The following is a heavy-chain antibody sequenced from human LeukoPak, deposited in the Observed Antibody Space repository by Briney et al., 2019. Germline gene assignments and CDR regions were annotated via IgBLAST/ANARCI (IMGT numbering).Heavy chain of an antibody. CDR1: GFTFSDYN. CDR2: ITNGGSTI. CDR3: LRSIGLTGGGVDV. D-gene: IGHD3-9*01. J-gene: IGHJ6*02. Sequence: GGSLRPSCAASGFTFSDYNMNWVRQAPGKGLEWVSYITNGGSTIHHADSVKGRFTISRDNAKKTLYLQMNYVRAEDTAVYYSLRSIGLTGGGVDVWGQGTTVTVSS. V-gene: IGHV3-11*01.